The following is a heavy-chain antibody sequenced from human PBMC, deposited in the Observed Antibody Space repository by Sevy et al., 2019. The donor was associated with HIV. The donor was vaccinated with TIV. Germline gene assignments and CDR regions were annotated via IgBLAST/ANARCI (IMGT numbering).Heavy chain of an antibody. CDR2: IWYDGSNE. CDR3: TRAGTGSYDYVWGTPFDP. D-gene: IGHD3-16*01. CDR1: GFTFSHHG. J-gene: IGHJ5*02. Sequence: GGSLRLSCAASGFTFSHHGMHWVRQAPGKGLEWVAVIWYDGSNEEYADSVKGRFTISRDNSKNTLYLQMNSLRAEDTAMYYCTRAGTGSYDYVWGTPFDPWGQGTLVTVSS. V-gene: IGHV3-33*01.